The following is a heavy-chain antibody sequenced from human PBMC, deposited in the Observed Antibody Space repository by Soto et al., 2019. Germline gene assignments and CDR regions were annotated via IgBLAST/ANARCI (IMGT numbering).Heavy chain of an antibody. J-gene: IGHJ5*02. V-gene: IGHV5-51*01. Sequence: PGESLKISCKASGYSFTTYWIGWVRQMPGKGLDWMGIIYPGDSDTRYSPSFQGQVTISADKSISTAYLQWSSLKASDTAVYYCARMPRGAAVTTMTSNYFVPWGQGTLVTVSS. CDR3: ARMPRGAAVTTMTSNYFVP. CDR2: IYPGDSDT. CDR1: GYSFTTYW. D-gene: IGHD4-17*01.